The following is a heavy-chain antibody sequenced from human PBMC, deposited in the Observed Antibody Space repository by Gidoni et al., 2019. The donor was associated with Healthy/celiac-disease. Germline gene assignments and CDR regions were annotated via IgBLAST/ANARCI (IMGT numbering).Heavy chain of an antibody. J-gene: IGHJ6*02. Sequence: QVQLVESGGGVVQPGRSLRLSCAASGFPFSRYGMHWVRQAPGKGLEWVAVISYDGSNKYYADSVKGRFTISRDNSKNTLYLQMNSLRAEDTAVYYCAKDLEGFYGDSGGMDVWGQGTTVTVSS. CDR2: ISYDGSNK. CDR3: AKDLEGFYGDSGGMDV. D-gene: IGHD4-17*01. CDR1: GFPFSRYG. V-gene: IGHV3-30*18.